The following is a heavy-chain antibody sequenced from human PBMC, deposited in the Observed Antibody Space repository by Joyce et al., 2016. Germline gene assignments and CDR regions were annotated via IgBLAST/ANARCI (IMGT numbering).Heavy chain of an antibody. J-gene: IGHJ4*02. CDR1: SGPFSGFF. V-gene: IGHV4-34*02. CDR3: ARSQWLAPLMY. Sequence: QVQLQQWGAGLLKTSETLSLTCAVYSGPFSGFFWSWVRQPPGKGLEWIGDITNSGATHYNPSLKSRLTMSVDTSRKEFSLKLSSVTVADTAIYDGARSQWLAPLMYWGQGTPVTVSS. D-gene: IGHD6-19*01. CDR2: ITNSGAT.